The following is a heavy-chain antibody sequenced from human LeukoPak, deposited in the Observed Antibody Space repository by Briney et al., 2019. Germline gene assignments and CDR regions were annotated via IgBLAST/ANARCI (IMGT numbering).Heavy chain of an antibody. Sequence: SESLSLACTVSGGSISSSSYYWGWIRQPPWKGLEWFGSMYYSGSTYYNPSLKSRVTISVHTSKNQFSLKLSSVTAADTAVYYCARDGGQRELGPRNWFDPWGQRTLVTVSS. CDR1: GGSISSSSYY. D-gene: IGHD1-26*01. J-gene: IGHJ5*02. V-gene: IGHV4-39*07. CDR3: ARDGGQRELGPRNWFDP. CDR2: MYYSGST.